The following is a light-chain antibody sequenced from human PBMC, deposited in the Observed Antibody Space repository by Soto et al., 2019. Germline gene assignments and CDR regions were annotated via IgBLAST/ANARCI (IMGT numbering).Light chain of an antibody. CDR3: QQTYSALTWT. CDR1: QSISSY. J-gene: IGKJ1*01. V-gene: IGKV1-39*01. Sequence: DIQMTQSPSSLSASVGDRVTITCRASQSISSYLNGYQQKPGKAPKLLIYATSSLQSGVPSRFSGSRSGTDFTLTISSLQPEDFATYYCQQTYSALTWTFGQGTKVDIK. CDR2: ATS.